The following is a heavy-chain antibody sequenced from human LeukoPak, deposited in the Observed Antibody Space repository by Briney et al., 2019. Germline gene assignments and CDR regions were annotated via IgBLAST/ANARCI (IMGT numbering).Heavy chain of an antibody. CDR3: ARTRSSGYLTFDY. Sequence: GGSLRLSCATSGFIFSIYNMNWVRQVPGKGLEWVSYISTGGEIVHYADSVRGRFTISRDNTENFLFLQMNRLRGEDTAVYYCARTRSSGYLTFDYWGQGILVTVSS. D-gene: IGHD3-22*01. CDR2: ISTGGEIV. CDR1: GFIFSIYN. J-gene: IGHJ4*02. V-gene: IGHV3-48*03.